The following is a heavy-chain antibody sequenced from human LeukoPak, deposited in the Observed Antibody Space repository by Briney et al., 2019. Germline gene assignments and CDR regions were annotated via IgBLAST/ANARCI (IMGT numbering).Heavy chain of an antibody. J-gene: IGHJ4*02. V-gene: IGHV1-2*02. CDR3: ARELNYDSSGYYFDY. CDR2: INPDSGGT. D-gene: IGHD3-22*01. Sequence: ASVKVSCKASGYTFTRYFMHWVRQAPGQGREWMGWINPDSGGTNYAQKFQGRVTMTRDTSISTAYMALSMLRCDDTAVYYCARELNYDSSGYYFDYWGQGTLVTVSS. CDR1: GYTFTRYF.